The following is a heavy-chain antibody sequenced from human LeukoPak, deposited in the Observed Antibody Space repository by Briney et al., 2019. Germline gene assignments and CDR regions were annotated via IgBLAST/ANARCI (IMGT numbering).Heavy chain of an antibody. Sequence: PGGSLRLSCAASGFTFSSYSMNWVRQAPGKGLEWVSAISGSGGSTYYADSVKGRFTISRDNSKNTLYLQMNSLRAEDTAVYYCAKRMAGIYYFDYWGQGTLVTVSS. D-gene: IGHD5-24*01. CDR1: GFTFSSYS. CDR2: ISGSGGST. CDR3: AKRMAGIYYFDY. V-gene: IGHV3-23*01. J-gene: IGHJ4*02.